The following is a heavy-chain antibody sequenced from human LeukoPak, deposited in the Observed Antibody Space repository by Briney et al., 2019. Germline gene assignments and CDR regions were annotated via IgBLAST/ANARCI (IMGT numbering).Heavy chain of an antibody. CDR2: IIPIFGTA. J-gene: IGHJ4*02. D-gene: IGHD3-3*01. CDR3: ARENRLRFSLYYFDY. V-gene: IGHV1-69*05. CDR1: GGTFSSYA. Sequence: SVKVSCKASGGTFSSYAISWVRQAPGQGLEWMGGIIPIFGTANYAQKFQGRVTITTDESTSTAYMELSSLRSEDTAVYYCARENRLRFSLYYFDYWGQGTLVTVSS.